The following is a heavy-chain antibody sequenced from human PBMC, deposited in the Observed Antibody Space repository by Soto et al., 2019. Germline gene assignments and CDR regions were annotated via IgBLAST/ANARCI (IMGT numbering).Heavy chain of an antibody. CDR2: TSFDGSSG. J-gene: IGHJ4*02. D-gene: IGHD6-19*01. CDR3: AKSPPAVAGYFDY. Sequence: GGSLRLSCAASGFTFSSSGMHWVRQAPGKGLEWVAVTSFDGSSGYYADSVRGRFTISRDNSNNTLYLQMDSLRAEDTAVYYCAKSPPAVAGYFDYWGQGTLVTVSS. V-gene: IGHV3-30*18. CDR1: GFTFSSSG.